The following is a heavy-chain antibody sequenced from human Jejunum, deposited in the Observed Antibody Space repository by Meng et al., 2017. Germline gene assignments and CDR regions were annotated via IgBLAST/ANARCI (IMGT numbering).Heavy chain of an antibody. CDR3: ASRPVGIRTYYFDC. J-gene: IGHJ4*02. CDR1: GGSITSTKW. V-gene: IGHV4-4*02. CDR2: VFHSGTP. D-gene: IGHD2-21*01. Sequence: VHLQARGPGLGKPSGTLSLTCAVSGGSITSTKWWSWVRQTPGKGLEWIGEVFHSGTPNYNPSLMSRLTMSVDKSKNQFSLNLTSVTAADTAVYYCASRPVGIRTYYFDCWGQGTLVTVSS.